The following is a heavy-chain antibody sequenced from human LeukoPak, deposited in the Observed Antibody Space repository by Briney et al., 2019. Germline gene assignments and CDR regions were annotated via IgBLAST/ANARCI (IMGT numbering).Heavy chain of an antibody. CDR3: ARATIAAAGGRNWFDP. CDR2: IYYSGST. Sequence: PSETLSLTCTVSGGSISSSSYYWGWIRQPPGKGLEWIGSIYYSGSTYYNPSLKSRVTISVDTSKNQFSLKLSSVTAADTAVYYCARATIAAAGGRNWFDPWGQGALVTVSS. V-gene: IGHV4-39*01. J-gene: IGHJ5*02. CDR1: GGSISSSSYY. D-gene: IGHD6-13*01.